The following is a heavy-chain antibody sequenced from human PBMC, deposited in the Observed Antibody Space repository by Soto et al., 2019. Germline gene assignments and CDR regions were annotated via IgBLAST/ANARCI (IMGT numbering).Heavy chain of an antibody. Sequence: PGGSLRLSCAASGFTFSSYSMNWARQAPGKGLEWVSSISSSSSYIYYADSVKGRFTISRDNAKNSLYLQMNSLRAEDTAVYYCARGSEDYYYGMDVWGQGTTVTVSS. CDR2: ISSSSSYI. J-gene: IGHJ6*02. V-gene: IGHV3-21*01. CDR3: ARGSEDYYYGMDV. CDR1: GFTFSSYS.